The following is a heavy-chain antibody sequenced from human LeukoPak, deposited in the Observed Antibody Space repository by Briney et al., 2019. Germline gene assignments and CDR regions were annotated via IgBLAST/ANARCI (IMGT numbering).Heavy chain of an antibody. Sequence: PSETLSLTCTVSGGSISSSSYYWGWIRQPPGKVLEWIGSIYYSGSTYSNPSLQSRVTISVDTSKNQFSLKLNSVTAADTAVYYCASFYCSGGSCYQYYSYYYMDVWGKGTTVTISS. V-gene: IGHV4-39*01. J-gene: IGHJ6*03. CDR2: IYYSGST. CDR1: GGSISSSSYY. D-gene: IGHD2-15*01. CDR3: ASFYCSGGSCYQYYSYYYMDV.